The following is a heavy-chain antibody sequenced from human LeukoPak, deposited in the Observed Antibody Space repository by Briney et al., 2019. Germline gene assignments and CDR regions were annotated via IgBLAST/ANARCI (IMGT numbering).Heavy chain of an antibody. V-gene: IGHV3-30-3*01. CDR3: ARDLSDILTGPFDY. D-gene: IGHD3-9*01. Sequence: GRSLRLSCAASGFTFSSYAMHWVRQAPGKGLEWVAVISYDGSNKYYADSVKGRFTISRDNSKNTLYLQMNSLRDEDTAVYYCARDLSDILTGPFDYWGQGTLVTVSS. CDR2: ISYDGSNK. J-gene: IGHJ4*02. CDR1: GFTFSSYA.